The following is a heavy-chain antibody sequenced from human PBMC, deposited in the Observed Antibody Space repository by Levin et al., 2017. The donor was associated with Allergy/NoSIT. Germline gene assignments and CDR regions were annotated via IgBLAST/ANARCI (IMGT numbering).Heavy chain of an antibody. CDR3: ARDRIGGSYCD. J-gene: IGHJ4*02. D-gene: IGHD1-26*01. V-gene: IGHV3-7*04. CDR2: IKEDGTDS. Sequence: GGSLRLSCAASGFTFSTYWMSWVRQAPGKGLEWVANIKEDGTDSNYVDSVKGRFIISRDNAKNSLYLQMNSLRVEDTALYFCARDRIGGSYCDWGQGTLVTVSS. CDR1: GFTFSTYW.